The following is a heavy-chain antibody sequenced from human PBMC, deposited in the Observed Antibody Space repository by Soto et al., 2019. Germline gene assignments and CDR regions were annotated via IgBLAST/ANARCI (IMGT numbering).Heavy chain of an antibody. J-gene: IGHJ3*02. CDR3: AREEQWLVRSDAFDI. CDR2: ISAYNGNT. D-gene: IGHD6-19*01. Sequence: AVSVKVSCKNSGFTFTKYGISWARQAPGQGLEWMGWISAYNGNTNYAQKLQGRVTMTTDTSTSTAYMELRSLRSDDTDVYYCAREEQWLVRSDAFDIWGQGTMVTDS. V-gene: IGHV1-18*01. CDR1: GFTFTKYG.